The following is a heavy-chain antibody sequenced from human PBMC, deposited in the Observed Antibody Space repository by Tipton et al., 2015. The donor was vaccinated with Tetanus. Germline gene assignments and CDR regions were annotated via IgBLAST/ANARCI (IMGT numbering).Heavy chain of an antibody. J-gene: IGHJ6*02. CDR3: ARGPRHDPKTFYGMDR. CDR2: IIPFSDTI. Sequence: QVQLVQSGAEVKKPGSSVKVSCEASGGTFGSYAVNWVRQAPGQGLEWMGGIIPFSDTIEYSKKYQGRITITADRSSSPAYMERTPLRSETTPLYYGARGPRHDPKTFYGMDRWGQGTTVIVSS. D-gene: IGHD1-1*01. CDR1: GGTFGSYA. V-gene: IGHV1-69*06.